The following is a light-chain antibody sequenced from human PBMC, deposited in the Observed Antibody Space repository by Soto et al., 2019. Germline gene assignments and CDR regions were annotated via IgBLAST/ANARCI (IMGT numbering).Light chain of an antibody. V-gene: IGKV2-28*01. CDR1: QSLLHSNGYNY. CDR2: LGS. J-gene: IGKJ4*01. Sequence: DIVMTQSPLSLPVTPGEPASISCRSSQSLLHSNGYNYLDCYLQKPGQSPQLLIYLGSNRASGVPDRFSGSGSGTDFTLKISRVEAEDVGVYYCMQALQTPRLTFGGGTKVEIK. CDR3: MQALQTPRLT.